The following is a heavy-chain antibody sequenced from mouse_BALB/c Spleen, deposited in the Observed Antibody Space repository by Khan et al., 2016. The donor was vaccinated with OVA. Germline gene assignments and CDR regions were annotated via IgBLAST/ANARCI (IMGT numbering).Heavy chain of an antibody. J-gene: IGHJ4*01. Sequence: VQLLETGPGLVAPSQSLSITCTISGFSLTNYGVHWVRQPPGKGLEWLVVIWSDGSTTYNSALKSRLTISKDNSKSQVFLKLNSLQTDDTAMYCCARQPYYHYNVMDYWGQGTSVTVSA. CDR2: IWSDGST. V-gene: IGHV2-6-1*01. CDR1: GFSLTNYG. D-gene: IGHD2-10*01. CDR3: ARQPYYHYNVMDY.